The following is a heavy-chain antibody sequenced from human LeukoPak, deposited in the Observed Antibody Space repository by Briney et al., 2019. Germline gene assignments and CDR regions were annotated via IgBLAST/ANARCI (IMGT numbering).Heavy chain of an antibody. CDR3: ARHLPDGNEKVITMVRGVITSYYYYMDV. D-gene: IGHD3-10*01. CDR1: GYSFTSYW. J-gene: IGHJ6*03. V-gene: IGHV5-51*01. CDR2: IYPGDSDT. Sequence: GESLKISCKGSGYSFTSYWIGWVRQMPGKGLEWMGIIYPGDSDTRYSPSFEGQGTISADKSISTAYLQWSSLKASDTAMYYCARHLPDGNEKVITMVRGVITSYYYYMDVWGKGTTVTISS.